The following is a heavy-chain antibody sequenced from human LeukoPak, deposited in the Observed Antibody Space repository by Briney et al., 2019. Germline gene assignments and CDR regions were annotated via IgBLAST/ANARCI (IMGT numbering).Heavy chain of an antibody. J-gene: IGHJ4*02. CDR1: GYTFTNHY. CDR3: ARDRCTNGVCRVFDY. CDR2: IDPSGGST. Sequence: ASVRVSCKASGYTFTNHYMHWVRQAPGQGLEWMGMIDPSGGSTSYAQKFQGRVTMTRDMSTSTVYMELSSLRSDDTAVYYCARDRCTNGVCRVFDYWGQGTLVTVSS. V-gene: IGHV1-46*01. D-gene: IGHD2-8*01.